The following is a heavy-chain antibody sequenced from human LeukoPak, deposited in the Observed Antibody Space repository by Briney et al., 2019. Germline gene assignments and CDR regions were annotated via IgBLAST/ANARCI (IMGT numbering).Heavy chain of an antibody. CDR2: SKNKANAYST. D-gene: IGHD3-9*01. Sequence: GGSLRLSCAVSGFTFSDHHMDWVRQAPGKGLEWIGRSKNKANAYSTVYAASVKGRFTFSRDDPKNSLYLQMDSLKDKDTAVYYCSRIFYHGSTGYYPDHWGQGTLVADSS. J-gene: IGHJ4*02. CDR1: GFTFSDHH. V-gene: IGHV3-72*01. CDR3: SRIFYHGSTGYYPDH.